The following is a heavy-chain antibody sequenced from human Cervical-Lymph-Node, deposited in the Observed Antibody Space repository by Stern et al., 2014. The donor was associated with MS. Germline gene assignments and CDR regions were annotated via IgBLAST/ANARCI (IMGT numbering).Heavy chain of an antibody. D-gene: IGHD2-15*01. CDR2: ISAYNGNT. CDR1: GSTFTSYG. CDR3: ARGLLGSENAFDI. J-gene: IGHJ3*02. Sequence: QVQLEQSGAEVKKPWASVKVSCKASGSTFTSYGISWVRQAPRQGLEWKEWISAYNGNTNYAQKLQVRVTMTADTSTSTAYMELRSLRSDDTAVYYCARGLLGSENAFDIWGQGTMVTVSS. V-gene: IGHV1-18*01.